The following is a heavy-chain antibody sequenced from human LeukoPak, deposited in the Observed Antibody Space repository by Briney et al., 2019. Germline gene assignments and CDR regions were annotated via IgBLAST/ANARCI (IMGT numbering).Heavy chain of an antibody. CDR1: GYPFTTWE. V-gene: IGHV1-8*01. J-gene: IGHJ5*02. Sequence: ASVKVSCKTSGYPFTTWEINWVRQAAGQGLEWMGWVHPNSGNTAYTQKFQGRVTMTRDTSISTAYMELSGLRFDDTAVYFCARGPRNDPWGQGTLVTVSS. CDR3: ARGPRNDP. CDR2: VHPNSGNT. D-gene: IGHD1-14*01.